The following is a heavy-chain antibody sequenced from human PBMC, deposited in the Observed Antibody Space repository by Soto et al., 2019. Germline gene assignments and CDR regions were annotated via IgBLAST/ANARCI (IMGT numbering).Heavy chain of an antibody. V-gene: IGHV4-34*01. D-gene: IGHD3-22*01. CDR3: ARTDRAIFYGMDV. CDR2: IDHSGST. J-gene: IGHJ6*02. CDR1: GGSFSAYY. Sequence: TSETLSLTCAVYGGSFSAYYWSWIRQPPGKGLEWIGEIDHSGSTNYNPSLESRVTISVDTSKNQFSLKVSSVTAADTAVYHCARTDRAIFYGMDVWGQGTTVTVPS.